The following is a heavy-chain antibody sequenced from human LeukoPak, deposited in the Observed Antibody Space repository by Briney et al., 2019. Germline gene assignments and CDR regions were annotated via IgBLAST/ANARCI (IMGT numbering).Heavy chain of an antibody. J-gene: IGHJ4*02. CDR3: ARGSRYCSTTSCSSFDY. D-gene: IGHD2-2*01. CDR2: MFPSGSP. V-gene: IGHV4-59*01. Sequence: PSETLSLTCTVSRGSISSYYWNWIRQSPPRGLDWIGYMFPSGSPNYNPSLKSRVAISKATSKNQFSLKLSSVTAADTAVYYCARGSRYCSTTSCSSFDYWGQGTLVTVSS. CDR1: RGSISSYY.